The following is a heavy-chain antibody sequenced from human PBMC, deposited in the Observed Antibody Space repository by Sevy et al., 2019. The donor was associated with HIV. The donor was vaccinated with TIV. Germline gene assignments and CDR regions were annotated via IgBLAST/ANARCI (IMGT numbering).Heavy chain of an antibody. V-gene: IGHV1-24*01. CDR1: GYTLTQLS. Sequence: ASVKVSCKVSGYTLTQLSMHWVRQAPGKGLEWMGSFDPEDGETLYAQKFQGRVTMTEEKSTNTAYFELSSLRSEDTAVYYCATTMDYYDSSGSPFDYWGQGTLVTVSS. J-gene: IGHJ4*02. CDR3: ATTMDYYDSSGSPFDY. CDR2: FDPEDGET. D-gene: IGHD3-22*01.